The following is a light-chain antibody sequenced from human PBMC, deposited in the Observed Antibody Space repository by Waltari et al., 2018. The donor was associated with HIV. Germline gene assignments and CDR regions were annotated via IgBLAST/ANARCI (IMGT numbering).Light chain of an antibody. J-gene: IGLJ2*01. Sequence: QSALTQPASVSGSPGQSITISCTGTSRDVGGYTSVSWYQQHPGKAPKLKIDGVSNRPSGVSKCFAGSKAGNTASRTISGLQAEDEADYYCSSYTSSSTPVFGGGTKLTVL. CDR3: SSYTSSSTPV. CDR1: SRDVGGYTS. V-gene: IGLV2-14*03. CDR2: GVS.